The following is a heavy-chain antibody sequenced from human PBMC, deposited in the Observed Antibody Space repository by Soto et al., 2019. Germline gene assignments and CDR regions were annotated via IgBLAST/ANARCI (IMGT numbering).Heavy chain of an antibody. V-gene: IGHV3-73*02. Sequence: EVQLVESGGGLVQSGGSLKLSCAASGFTFSGSSMHWVRQASGKGLEWVGRIRSKVNSYATAYAAWVEGRFIISRDDSKNMTYLQMNRLKTEETAVYYCTRRGTDRWDSGIGYWGQGTLVTVSS. CDR1: GFTFSGSS. J-gene: IGHJ4*02. CDR2: IRSKVNSYAT. D-gene: IGHD1-26*01. CDR3: TRRGTDRWDSGIGY.